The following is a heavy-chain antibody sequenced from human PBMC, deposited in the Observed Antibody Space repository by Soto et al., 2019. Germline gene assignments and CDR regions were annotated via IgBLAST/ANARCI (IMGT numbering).Heavy chain of an antibody. V-gene: IGHV3-30-3*01. CDR2: ISYDGSNK. J-gene: IGHJ5*02. CDR1: GFTFSSYA. D-gene: IGHD2-21*01. CDR3: ARDLFIRSNSIPRFDP. Sequence: GGSLRLSCAASGFTFSSYAMHWVRQAPGKGLEWVAVISYDGSNKYYADSVKGRFTISRDNSKNTLYLQMNSLRAEDTAVYYCARDLFIRSNSIPRFDPWGQGTLVTVSS.